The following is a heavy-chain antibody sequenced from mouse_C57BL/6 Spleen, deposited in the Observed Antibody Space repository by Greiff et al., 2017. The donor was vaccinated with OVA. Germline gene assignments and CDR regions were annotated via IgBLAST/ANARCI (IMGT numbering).Heavy chain of an antibody. Sequence: QVQLQQPGAELVKPGASVKLSCKASGYTFTSYWMQWVKQRPGQGLEWIGEIDPSDSYTNYNQKFKGKATLTVDTSSSTAYMQLSSLTSEDSAVYYCARHYGNSYWYFDVWGTGTTVTVSS. D-gene: IGHD2-1*01. V-gene: IGHV1-50*01. CDR2: IDPSDSYT. J-gene: IGHJ1*03. CDR1: GYTFTSYW. CDR3: ARHYGNSYWYFDV.